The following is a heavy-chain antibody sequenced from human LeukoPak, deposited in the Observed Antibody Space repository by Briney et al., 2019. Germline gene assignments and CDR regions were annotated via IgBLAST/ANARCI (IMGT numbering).Heavy chain of an antibody. V-gene: IGHV1-69*05. CDR3: ARADYGDYGGFDY. Sequence: SVKVSCKASGGTFSSYAISWVRQAPGQGLEWMGGIIPIFGTANYAQKFQGRVTITTDESTSTAYMELSSMRSEDTAVYYCARADYGDYGGFDYWGQGTLVTVSS. D-gene: IGHD4-17*01. CDR1: GGTFSSYA. J-gene: IGHJ4*02. CDR2: IIPIFGTA.